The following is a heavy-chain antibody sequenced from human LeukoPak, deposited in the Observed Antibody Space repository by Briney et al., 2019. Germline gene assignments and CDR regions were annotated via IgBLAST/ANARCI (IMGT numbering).Heavy chain of an antibody. CDR1: GYTFTSYG. V-gene: IGHV1-18*01. Sequence: ASVKVSCKASGYTFTSYGISWVRQAPGQGLEWMGWISAYNGNTNYAQKFQGRVTMTRDTSISTAYMELSRLRSDDTAVYYCARRGLDIAVRYAFDIWGQGTMVTVSS. CDR3: ARRGLDIAVRYAFDI. D-gene: IGHD5-12*01. J-gene: IGHJ3*02. CDR2: ISAYNGNT.